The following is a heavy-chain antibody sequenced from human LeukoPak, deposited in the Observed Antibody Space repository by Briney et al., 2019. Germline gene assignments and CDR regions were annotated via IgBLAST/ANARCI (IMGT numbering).Heavy chain of an antibody. CDR2: INHSGST. D-gene: IGHD5-24*01. Sequence: PSETLSLTCAVYGGSFSGYYWSWIRQPPGKGLEWIGEINHSGSTNYNPSPKSRVTISVDTSKNQFSLKLSSVTAADTAVYYCAGQYGRDGYNLWGQGTLVTVSS. V-gene: IGHV4-34*01. J-gene: IGHJ4*02. CDR3: AGQYGRDGYNL. CDR1: GGSFSGYY.